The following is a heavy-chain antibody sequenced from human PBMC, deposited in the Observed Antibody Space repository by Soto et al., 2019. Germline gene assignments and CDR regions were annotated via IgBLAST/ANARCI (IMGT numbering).Heavy chain of an antibody. D-gene: IGHD3-22*01. CDR2: MSDNG. Sequence: EVQLLESGGGFVQPGGSLRLSCKASGFMFNYYVMSWVRQAPGKGLEWVSPMSDNGDSVKGRFTISRDNSKNTLYLQMTGLRAEDTAVYYCAKSLYYYDRNREGAFDAWGHGTEVIVSS. CDR3: AKSLYYYDRNREGAFDA. V-gene: IGHV3-23*01. CDR1: GFMFNYYV. J-gene: IGHJ3*01.